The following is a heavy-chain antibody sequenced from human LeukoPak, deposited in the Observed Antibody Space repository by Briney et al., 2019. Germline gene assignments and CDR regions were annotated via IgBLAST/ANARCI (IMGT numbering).Heavy chain of an antibody. J-gene: IGHJ4*02. V-gene: IGHV1-69*10. D-gene: IGHD3-10*01. CDR3: ARDWFMVRGVIPYFDY. Sequence: SVKVSCKASXGXXXXYAXSWVRQXPXXXXXXXXXXIPILGIANYAQKFQGRVTITADKSTSTAYMELSSLRSEDTAVYYCARDWFMVRGVIPYFDYWGQGTLVTVSS. CDR2: XIPILGIA. CDR1: XGXXXXYA.